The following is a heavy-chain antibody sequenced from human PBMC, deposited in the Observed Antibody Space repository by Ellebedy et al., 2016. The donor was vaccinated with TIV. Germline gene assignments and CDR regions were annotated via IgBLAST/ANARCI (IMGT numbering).Heavy chain of an antibody. V-gene: IGHV4-39*01. Sequence: MPSETLSLTCTVSGGSITNSNYFWVWIRQPPEKGLEWIGTISYSGNTYYNPSLKSRVTIFADTSKNQFSLKLSSLTAADTAVYYCARTPLGVAGTDYWGQGTLVTVSS. J-gene: IGHJ4*02. D-gene: IGHD6-19*01. CDR3: ARTPLGVAGTDY. CDR1: GGSITNSNYF. CDR2: ISYSGNT.